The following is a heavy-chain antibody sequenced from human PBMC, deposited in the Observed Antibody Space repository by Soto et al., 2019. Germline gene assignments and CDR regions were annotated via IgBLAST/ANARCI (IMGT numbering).Heavy chain of an antibody. Sequence: ASVKVSCKASGYTFTIYAMHWVRQAPGQRLEWMGWISTYNGDTNYAQTVQGRVTMTTDTSTSTVHMEVRSLRSDDTAVYYCAREGVAPYYYYGMDVWGQGTPVTVSS. D-gene: IGHD5-12*01. CDR2: ISTYNGDT. V-gene: IGHV1-18*01. J-gene: IGHJ6*02. CDR3: AREGVAPYYYYGMDV. CDR1: GYTFTIYA.